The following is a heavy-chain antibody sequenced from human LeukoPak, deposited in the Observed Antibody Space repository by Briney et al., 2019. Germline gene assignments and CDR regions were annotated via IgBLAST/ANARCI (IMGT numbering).Heavy chain of an antibody. Sequence: ASVKVSCKASGYTFTGQYLHWVRQAPGQGLEWMGWINPNNGATNYAQKFQGRVTMTRDTAISTAYMELSRLRSDDTAVYYCAGNLGYCSSTSCHRDDYWGQGTLVTVSS. CDR2: INPNNGAT. D-gene: IGHD2-2*02. V-gene: IGHV1-2*02. J-gene: IGHJ4*02. CDR1: GYTFTGQY. CDR3: AGNLGYCSSTSCHRDDY.